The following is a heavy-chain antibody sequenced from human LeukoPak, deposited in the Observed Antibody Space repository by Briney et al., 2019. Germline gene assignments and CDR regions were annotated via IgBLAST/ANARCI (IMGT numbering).Heavy chain of an antibody. CDR2: ISWNSGSI. V-gene: IGHV3-9*01. CDR3: AKDGGCSGGSCYSARDYYYGMDV. Sequence: GGSLRLSCAASGLTFDDYAMHWVRQAPGKGLEWGSGISWNSGSIGYADSVKGRFTISRDNAKNSLYLQMNSLRAEDTALYYCAKDGGCSGGSCYSARDYYYGMDVWGQGTTVTVSS. D-gene: IGHD2-15*01. CDR1: GLTFDDYA. J-gene: IGHJ6*02.